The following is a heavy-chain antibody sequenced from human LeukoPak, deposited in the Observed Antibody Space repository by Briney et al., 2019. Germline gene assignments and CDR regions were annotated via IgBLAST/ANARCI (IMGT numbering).Heavy chain of an antibody. V-gene: IGHV3-9*01. Sequence: GRSLRLSCAASGFTFDDYAMHWVRQAPGKGLEWVSGISWNSGSIGYADSVKGRFTISRDSAKNSLYLQMNSLRAEDTALYYCAKASTYYYDSSGYLTNWGQGTLVTVSS. J-gene: IGHJ4*02. D-gene: IGHD3-22*01. CDR1: GFTFDDYA. CDR2: ISWNSGSI. CDR3: AKASTYYYDSSGYLTN.